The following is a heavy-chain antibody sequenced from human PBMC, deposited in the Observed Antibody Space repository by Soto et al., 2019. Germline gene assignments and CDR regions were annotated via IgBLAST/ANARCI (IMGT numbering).Heavy chain of an antibody. D-gene: IGHD2-15*01. V-gene: IGHV1-69*13. CDR3: AQLVVVADTAYYSYGKDV. J-gene: IGHJ6*02. CDR1: GGTFSSYA. Sequence: SVKVSCKASGGTFSSYAISWVRQAPGQGLEWMGGSIPTSATANYVLKFQGRVTLNADESTSTAYMELSSLRSEDTAVDYCAQLVVVADTAYYSYGKDVWGQGATVTVSS. CDR2: SIPTSATA.